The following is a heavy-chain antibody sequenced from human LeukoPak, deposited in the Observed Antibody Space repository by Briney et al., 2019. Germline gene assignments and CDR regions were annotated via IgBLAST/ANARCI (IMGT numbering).Heavy chain of an antibody. J-gene: IGHJ6*03. CDR2: ISGSGDGT. CDR3: ARDRHVPGLYYYYMDV. Sequence: GGSLRLSCAASGFTFSNYAMSWVRQAPGKGLEWVSSISGSGDGTFYADSVKGRFTISRDNDKNSLYLQMNSLRPEDTAVYFCARDRHVPGLYYYYMDVWGKGTTVTVSS. D-gene: IGHD6-6*01. CDR1: GFTFSNYA. V-gene: IGHV3-23*01.